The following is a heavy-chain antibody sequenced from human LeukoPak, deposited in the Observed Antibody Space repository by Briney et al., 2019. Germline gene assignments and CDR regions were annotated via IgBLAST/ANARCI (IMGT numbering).Heavy chain of an antibody. Sequence: PGGSLRLSCAASGFTFNNYAMSWVRQAPGKGLEWVSAISGSGGATYYADSVKGRFTISRDNSKNTLFLHMNSLRVEGTAVYYCAKAPAAATKYYYGMDVWGQGTTVTVSS. CDR3: AKAPAAATKYYYGMDV. CDR1: GFTFNNYA. D-gene: IGHD6-13*01. CDR2: ISGSGGAT. V-gene: IGHV3-23*01. J-gene: IGHJ6*02.